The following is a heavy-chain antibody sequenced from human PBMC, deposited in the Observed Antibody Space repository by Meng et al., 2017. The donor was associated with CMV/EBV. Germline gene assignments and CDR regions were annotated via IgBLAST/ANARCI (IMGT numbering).Heavy chain of an antibody. D-gene: IGHD2-2*02. V-gene: IGHV3-30-3*01. J-gene: IGHJ4*02. Sequence: GESLKISCAASGFTFNSYAMHWVRQTPGKGLEWVAAISYHGSNKYYADSVKGRFTISRDNSQNTLYLQMNNLGVEDTAVYYCARDLVEDIVVVPAAITFDYWGQGTLVTVSS. CDR3: ARDLVEDIVVVPAAITFDY. CDR2: ISYHGSNK. CDR1: GFTFNSYA.